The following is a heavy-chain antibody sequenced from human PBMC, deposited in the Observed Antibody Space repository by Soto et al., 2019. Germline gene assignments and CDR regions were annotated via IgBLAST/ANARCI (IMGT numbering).Heavy chain of an antibody. CDR1: GYSFTDYH. D-gene: IGHD2-8*01. CDR3: ARGHSTDCSNGVCSFFYNHQMDV. Sequence: ASVKVSCKASGYSFTDYHIHWVRQAPGQGLEWLGRINPKSGGTSTAQKFQGWVTMTRDRSISTVYMELTRLRSDDTAVYFCARGHSTDCSNGVCSFFYNHQMDVWGQGTTVTVSS. V-gene: IGHV1-2*04. CDR2: INPKSGGT. J-gene: IGHJ6*02.